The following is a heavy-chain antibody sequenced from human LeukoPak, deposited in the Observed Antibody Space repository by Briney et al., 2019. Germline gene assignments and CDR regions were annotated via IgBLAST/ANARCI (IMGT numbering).Heavy chain of an antibody. J-gene: IGHJ4*02. CDR2: INPADGYT. D-gene: IGHD6-19*01. V-gene: IGHV5-51*01. CDR3: ARPHDTGVGASGSGWSYFDF. Sequence: GESLKISCKGSGYRFTNYWIGWVRQMPGKGLEWMGIINPADGYTRYSPSFQGQATISTDTSIFTAYLQWSSLKASDTAIYYCARPHDTGVGASGSGWSYFDFWGQGTLITVSS. CDR1: GYRFTNYW.